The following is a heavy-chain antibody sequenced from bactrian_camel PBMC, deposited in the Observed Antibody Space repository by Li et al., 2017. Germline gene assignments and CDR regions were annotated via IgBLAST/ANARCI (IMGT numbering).Heavy chain of an antibody. D-gene: IGHD2*01. J-gene: IGHJ4*01. V-gene: IGHV3S1*01. CDR2: ITSTGMT. Sequence: HVQLVESGGGLVQPGGSLRLSSAASGFFFSSYYMNWVRQAPGKGLEWVSGITSTGMTYYADSVQGRFTISRDNTKNTLSLQLNSLKTGDTAMYYCVKGLEVTDWGQGTQVTVS. CDR1: GFFFSSYY. CDR3: VKGLEVTD.